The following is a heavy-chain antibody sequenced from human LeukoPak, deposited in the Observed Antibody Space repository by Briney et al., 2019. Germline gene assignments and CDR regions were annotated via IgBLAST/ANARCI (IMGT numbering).Heavy chain of an antibody. Sequence: SVKVSCKASGGTFSSYAISWVRQAPGQGLEWMGGIIPIFGTANYAQKFQGRVTITADESTSTAYMELSSLRSEDTAVYYCASSYGSGTRMYYYYMDVWGKGTRSPSP. D-gene: IGHD3-10*01. CDR3: ASSYGSGTRMYYYYMDV. CDR1: GGTFSSYA. CDR2: IIPIFGTA. V-gene: IGHV1-69*13. J-gene: IGHJ6*03.